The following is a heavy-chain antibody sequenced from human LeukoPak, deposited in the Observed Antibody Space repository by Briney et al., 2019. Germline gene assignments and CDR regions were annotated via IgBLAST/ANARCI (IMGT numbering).Heavy chain of an antibody. J-gene: IGHJ1*01. CDR2: INHSGST. D-gene: IGHD3-10*01. Sequence: SETLSLTCTVSGGSFSGYYWSWIRQPPGKGLEWIGEINHSGSTNYNPSLKSRVTISVDTSKNQFSLKLSSVTAADTAVYYCARGLAVRGSGSRAHPARGYFQHWGQGTLVTVSS. CDR1: GGSFSGYY. CDR3: ARGLAVRGSGSRAHPARGYFQH. V-gene: IGHV4-34*01.